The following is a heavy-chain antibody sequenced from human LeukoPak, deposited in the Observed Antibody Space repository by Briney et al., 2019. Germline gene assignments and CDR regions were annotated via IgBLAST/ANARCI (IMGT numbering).Heavy chain of an antibody. CDR3: ARGGYYYDTSGYYPDY. Sequence: GGSLRLSCAASGFTVSSNYMSWVRQAPGKGLEWVSVIYSGGSTYYADSVKGRFTISRDNSKNTLYLQMNSLRAEDTAVYYCARGGYYYDTSGYYPDYWGQGTLVTVSS. CDR2: IYSGGST. CDR1: GFTVSSNY. J-gene: IGHJ4*02. D-gene: IGHD3-22*01. V-gene: IGHV3-53*01.